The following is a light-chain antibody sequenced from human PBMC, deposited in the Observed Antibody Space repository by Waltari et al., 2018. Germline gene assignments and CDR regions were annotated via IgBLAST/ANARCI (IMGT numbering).Light chain of an antibody. CDR1: HNIGSS. CDR2: YAS. J-gene: IGKJ1*01. Sequence: EIVLTQSPDFQSVTPKGKVIITCRASHNIGSSLHWYQQKPDQSPKGLIKYASQSFSGFPSKYRGSGSVTDFTLAINCLEAEDAATYYCHQSSSFAWTFGQGAEVEI. V-gene: IGKV6-21*01. CDR3: HQSSSFAWT.